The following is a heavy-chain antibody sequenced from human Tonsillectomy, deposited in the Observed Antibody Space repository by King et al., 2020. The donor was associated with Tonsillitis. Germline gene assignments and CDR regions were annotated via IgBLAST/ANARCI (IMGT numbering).Heavy chain of an antibody. CDR1: GFSVDDYV. J-gene: IGHJ6*02. D-gene: IGHD6-6*01. Sequence: VQLVESGGALVQPGRSLRLSCAVSGFSVDDYVMHWVRQGPGKGLEWVSAINWGGDKIGYADSVKGRFTISKDSAKNSLYLQISSLRPEDTALYYCAKAIADRGYYGMDVWGQGTTVTVSS. V-gene: IGHV3-9*01. CDR3: AKAIADRGYYGMDV. CDR2: INWGGDKI.